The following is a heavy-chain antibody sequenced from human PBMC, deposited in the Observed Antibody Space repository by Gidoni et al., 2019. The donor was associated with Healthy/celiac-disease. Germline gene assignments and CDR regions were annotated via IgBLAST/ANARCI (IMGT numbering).Heavy chain of an antibody. V-gene: IGHV4-28*01. CDR2: IYYSGST. CDR1: GYSISSSNW. Sequence: QVQLQESGPGLVKPSDTLSLTCAVSGYSISSSNWWGWVRQPPGKGLEWIGYIYYSGSTYYTPSLKRLVTMSVDTSKNQFSLKLSSVTAGDTAVYYCAGMGAGQWLSDDAFDIWGQGTMVTVSS. J-gene: IGHJ3*02. CDR3: AGMGAGQWLSDDAFDI. D-gene: IGHD6-19*01.